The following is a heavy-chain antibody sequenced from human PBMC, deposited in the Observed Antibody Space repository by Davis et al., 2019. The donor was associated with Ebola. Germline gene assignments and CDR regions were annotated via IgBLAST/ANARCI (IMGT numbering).Heavy chain of an antibody. Sequence: GESLKISCDISGYRFTSYWINWVRQVPGKGLEWMAKIDATDSYTNYNPSFQGHVTISVDESITIAYLQWSSLKASDNAMYYCARSKLSGDAFDIWGQGTMVTVSS. CDR2: IDATDSYT. CDR3: ARSKLSGDAFDI. D-gene: IGHD1-7*01. V-gene: IGHV5-10-1*01. J-gene: IGHJ3*02. CDR1: GYRFTSYW.